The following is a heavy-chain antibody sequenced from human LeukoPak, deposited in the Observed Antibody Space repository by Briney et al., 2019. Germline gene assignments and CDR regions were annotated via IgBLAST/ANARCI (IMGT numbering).Heavy chain of an antibody. J-gene: IGHJ5*02. V-gene: IGHV4-34*01. D-gene: IGHD5-12*01. CDR2: INHSGST. CDR1: GGSFSGYY. CDR3: ARGLGRWLQLLGNWFDP. Sequence: SETLSLTCAAYGGSFSGYYWSWIRQPPGKGLEWIGEINHSGSTNCNPSLKSRVTISVDTSKNQFSLKLSSVTAADTAVYYCARGLGRWLQLLGNWFDPWGQGTLVTVSS.